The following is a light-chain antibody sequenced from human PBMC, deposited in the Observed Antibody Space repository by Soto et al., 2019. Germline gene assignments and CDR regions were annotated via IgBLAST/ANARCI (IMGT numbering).Light chain of an antibody. CDR1: QSVSSN. Sequence: EIVMTQSPATLSVSPGERATLSCRASQSVSSNLAWYQQKPGQAPRLLIYGASSRATGIPARFSGSGSGTEFTLTISSLQSEDFAVCYCQQYNKCPPYTFGQGTKLEIK. CDR3: QQYNKCPPYT. J-gene: IGKJ2*01. V-gene: IGKV3-15*01. CDR2: GAS.